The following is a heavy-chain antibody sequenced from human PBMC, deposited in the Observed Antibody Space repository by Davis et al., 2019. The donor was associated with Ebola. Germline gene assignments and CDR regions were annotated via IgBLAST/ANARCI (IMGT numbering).Heavy chain of an antibody. V-gene: IGHV3-7*01. CDR2: IKQDGSEK. J-gene: IGHJ6*02. D-gene: IGHD2-2*01. Sequence: PGGSLRLSCAASGFTFSSYWMSWVRQAPGKGLEWVANIKQDGSEKYYVDSVKGRFTISRDNAKNSLYLQMNSLRAEDTAVYYCASNRDCSSTSCYAGGMDVWGQGTTVTVSS. CDR1: GFTFSSYW. CDR3: ASNRDCSSTSCYAGGMDV.